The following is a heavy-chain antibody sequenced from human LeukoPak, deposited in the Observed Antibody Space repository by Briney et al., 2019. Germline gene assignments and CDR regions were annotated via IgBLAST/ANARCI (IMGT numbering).Heavy chain of an antibody. CDR2: IYYNGNT. CDR3: ARGGYDDLTAGWLGPLDF. V-gene: IGHV4-59*01. J-gene: IGHJ4*02. Sequence: SETLSLTCTVSGGSISPYYWSWIRQPPGRGLEWVGCIYYNGNTYYNPSLKSRVTASVDTSKNQFSLKLSPVTAADTAVYYCARGGYDDLTAGWLGPLDFWGQGSLVTVSS. CDR1: GGSISPYY. D-gene: IGHD3-9*01.